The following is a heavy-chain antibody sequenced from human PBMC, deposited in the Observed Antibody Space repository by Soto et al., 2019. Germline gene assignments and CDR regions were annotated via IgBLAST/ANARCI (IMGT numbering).Heavy chain of an antibody. CDR2: ISSDGSDK. J-gene: IGHJ6*02. CDR3: ARDRLYGAGLIDV. CDR1: GFTFSSYG. D-gene: IGHD3-10*01. V-gene: IGHV3-30-3*01. Sequence: QVQLVESGGGVVQPGRSLRLSCAASGFTFSSYGMQWVRQAPGKGLEWVAVISSDGSDKYYADSVKGRFTISRDNSKSTLYVQLNRMRAEDTALYYGARDRLYGAGLIDVWGQGTTVTVSS.